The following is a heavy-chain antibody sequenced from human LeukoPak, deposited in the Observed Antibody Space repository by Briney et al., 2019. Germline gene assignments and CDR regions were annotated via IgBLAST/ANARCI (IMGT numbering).Heavy chain of an antibody. CDR2: FDPEDGET. CDR1: GYTLTELS. CDR3: VTPPYCSSTSCFDY. V-gene: IGHV1-24*01. D-gene: IGHD2-2*01. J-gene: IGHJ4*02. Sequence: ASVKVSCKVSGYTLTELSMHWVRQAPGKGLEWMGGFDPEDGETIYAQKFRGRVTMTEDTSTDTAYMELSSLRSEDTAVYYCVTPPYCSSTSCFDYWGQGTLVTVSS.